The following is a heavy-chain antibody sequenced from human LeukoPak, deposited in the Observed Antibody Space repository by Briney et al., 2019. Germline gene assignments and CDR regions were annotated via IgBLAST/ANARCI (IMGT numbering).Heavy chain of an antibody. J-gene: IGHJ4*02. CDR2: IYHSGST. CDR3: ARRSEFDNTHYHYFDY. V-gene: IGHV4-39*01. D-gene: IGHD2-15*01. Sequence: PSETLSLTCTVSGGSIDSRSCYWDWIRQAPGKGLEWIGTIYHSGSTEYNPSLKSRVAIFVDTSKNQFSLILHSVAAADTAVYYCARRSEFDNTHYHYFDYWGQGALVTVSS. CDR1: GGSIDSRSCY.